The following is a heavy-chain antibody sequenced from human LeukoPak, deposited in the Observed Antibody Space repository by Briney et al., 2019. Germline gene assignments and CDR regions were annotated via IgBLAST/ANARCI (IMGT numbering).Heavy chain of an antibody. J-gene: IGHJ6*02. Sequence: PGGSLRLSCAASGFTVSSNYMSWVRQAPGKGLEWVSVIYSGGSTYYADSVKGRFTISRDNSKNTLYLQMNSLRAEDTAVYYCAKEGNVVGATNVGYYYGMDVWGQGTTVTVSS. CDR3: AKEGNVVGATNVGYYYGMDV. V-gene: IGHV3-53*01. CDR1: GFTVSSNY. CDR2: IYSGGST. D-gene: IGHD1-26*01.